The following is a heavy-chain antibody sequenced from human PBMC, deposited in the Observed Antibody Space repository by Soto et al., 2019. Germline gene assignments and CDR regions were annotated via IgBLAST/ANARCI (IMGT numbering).Heavy chain of an antibody. D-gene: IGHD3-22*01. CDR2: ISFSGDRT. CDR3: AKDPAVDNPDSSGYYLWSLVIDY. J-gene: IGHJ4*02. V-gene: IGHV3-23*01. Sequence: PGGSLRLSCAASGFTFSSYAMSWVRQAPGKGLEWVSGISFSGDRTYYADSVKGRFTISRDNSKNTLDLQMNSLRVEDTAVYHCAKDPAVDNPDSSGYYLWSLVIDYWGQGTLVTVSS. CDR1: GFTFSSYA.